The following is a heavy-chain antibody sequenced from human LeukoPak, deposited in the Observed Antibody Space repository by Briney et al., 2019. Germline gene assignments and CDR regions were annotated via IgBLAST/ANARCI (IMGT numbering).Heavy chain of an antibody. CDR3: STAFVDYCGSGSSAYWYFDL. CDR1: GFTFTNAW. Sequence: GGSLRLSCATSGFTFTNAWMTWVRQAPGKGLEWVGRIKTKSDDGTTDYAAPVKGRFTISRDDSKNTLYLQMNSLKTDDTGVYYCSTAFVDYCGSGSSAYWYFDLWGRGTLVTVSS. V-gene: IGHV3-15*01. J-gene: IGHJ2*01. CDR2: IKTKSDDGTT. D-gene: IGHD3-10*01.